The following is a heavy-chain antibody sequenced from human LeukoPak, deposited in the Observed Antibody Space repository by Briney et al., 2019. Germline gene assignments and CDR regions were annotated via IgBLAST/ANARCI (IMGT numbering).Heavy chain of an antibody. J-gene: IGHJ4*02. Sequence: PGGSLRLSCAASGFNFSTYAMSWVRQAPGKGLEWVSTISVSGGRTYYADSVKGRFTISRDNSKNTLYLQMSSLRAEDTAVYYCANADYGDYGIFNYWGRGTLVTVSS. CDR3: ANADYGDYGIFNY. CDR2: ISVSGGRT. CDR1: GFNFSTYA. D-gene: IGHD4-17*01. V-gene: IGHV3-23*01.